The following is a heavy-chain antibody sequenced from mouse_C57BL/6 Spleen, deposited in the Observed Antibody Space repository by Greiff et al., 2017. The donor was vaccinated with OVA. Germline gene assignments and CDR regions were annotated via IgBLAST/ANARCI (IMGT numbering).Heavy chain of an antibody. J-gene: IGHJ4*01. D-gene: IGHD1-1*02. CDR1: GYTFTSYW. Sequence: QVQLQQSGAELVRPGSSVKLSCKASGYTFTSYWMDWVKQRPGQGLEWIGNIYPSDSETHYNQKFKDKATLTVDKSSSTAYMQLSSLTSEDSAVYYCARRYYGLYAMDYWGQGTSVTVSS. CDR3: ARRYYGLYAMDY. V-gene: IGHV1-61*01. CDR2: IYPSDSET.